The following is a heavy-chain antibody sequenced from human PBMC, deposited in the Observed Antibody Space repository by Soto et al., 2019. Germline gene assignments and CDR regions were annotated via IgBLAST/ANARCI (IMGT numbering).Heavy chain of an antibody. V-gene: IGHV1-58*02. CDR2: IVGGNGNT. CDR3: AASAVSDAFDI. Sequence: SVKVSCKASGYTFTNYGISWVRQAPGQRLEWIGWIVGGNGNTNYAQKFQERVTITRDMSTSTAYMELSSLRSEDTAVYYCAASAVSDAFDIWGQGTMVTVSS. J-gene: IGHJ3*02. CDR1: GYTFTNYG.